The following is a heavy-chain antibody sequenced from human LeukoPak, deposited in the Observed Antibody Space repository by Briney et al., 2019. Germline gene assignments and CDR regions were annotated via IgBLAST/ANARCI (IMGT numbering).Heavy chain of an antibody. V-gene: IGHV4-38-2*01. CDR1: GYSISSSYY. CDR3: ASDSSGWYLGGPFDY. D-gene: IGHD6-19*01. CDR2: LYHSRRR. Sequence: PSETLSLTCAVPGYSISSSYYWGWIRQPPGKGLEGRGSLYHSRRRSYNPSLNHQDTISVDTYKNQFSLKLSSVTAADAAVYYCASDSSGWYLGGPFDYWGQGTLVTVSS. J-gene: IGHJ4*02.